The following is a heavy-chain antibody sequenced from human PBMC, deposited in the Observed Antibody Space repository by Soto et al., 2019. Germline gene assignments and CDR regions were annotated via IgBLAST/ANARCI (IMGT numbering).Heavy chain of an antibody. CDR1: GFTFSSYD. J-gene: IGHJ4*02. CDR2: IWYDGSNK. D-gene: IGHD2-8*01. V-gene: IGHV3-33*01. Sequence: QVQLVESGGGVVQPGRSLRLSCAASGFTFSSYDMHWVRQAPGKGLEWVTIIWYDGSNKYYADSVKGRFTISRDNSKNTLYLQMNSLRPVDTGVYHSARGPVVWRYYFDSWGQGALVTVSS. CDR3: ARGPVVWRYYFDS.